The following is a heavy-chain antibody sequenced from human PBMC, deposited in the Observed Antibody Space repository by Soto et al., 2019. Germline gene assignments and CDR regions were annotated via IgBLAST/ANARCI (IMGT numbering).Heavy chain of an antibody. CDR3: ARPLDPYCSSTSCYLDY. Sequence: ASVKVSCKASGYTFTSYDINWVRQATGQGLEWMGWMNPNSGNTGYAQKFQGRVTMTRNTSISTAYMELSSLRSEDTAVYYCARPLDPYCSSTSCYLDYWGQGTLVTVSS. J-gene: IGHJ4*02. CDR2: MNPNSGNT. V-gene: IGHV1-8*01. D-gene: IGHD2-2*01. CDR1: GYTFTSYD.